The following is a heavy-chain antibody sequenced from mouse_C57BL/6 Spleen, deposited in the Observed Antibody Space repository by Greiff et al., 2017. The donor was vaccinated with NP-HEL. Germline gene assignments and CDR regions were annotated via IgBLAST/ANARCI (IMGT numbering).Heavy chain of an antibody. J-gene: IGHJ1*03. CDR3: ARGGYRRYFDV. Sequence: EVQLVESGGGLVKPGGSLKLSCAASGFTFSSYAMSWVRQTPEKRLEWVATISDGGSYTYYPDNVKGRFTISRDNAKNNLYLQMSHLKSEDTAMYYCARGGYRRYFDVWGTGTTVTVSS. V-gene: IGHV5-4*01. CDR2: ISDGGSYT. CDR1: GFTFSSYA. D-gene: IGHD2-14*01.